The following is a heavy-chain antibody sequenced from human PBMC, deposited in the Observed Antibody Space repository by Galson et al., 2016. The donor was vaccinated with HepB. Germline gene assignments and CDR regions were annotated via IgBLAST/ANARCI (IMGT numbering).Heavy chain of an antibody. Sequence: PALVKPTQTLTLTCTFSGFSLSTSAEGVGWIRQPPGKALEWLGIIYWQDDKRYSPSLRSRLSITKDTSKNQVVLTMTNMAPGDTATYYCAHRRLAYYHASECDFWSQGTLVTVSS. CDR3: AHRRLAYYHASECDF. V-gene: IGHV2-5*01. J-gene: IGHJ4*02. CDR1: GFSLSTSAEG. D-gene: IGHD3-10*01. CDR2: IYWQDDK.